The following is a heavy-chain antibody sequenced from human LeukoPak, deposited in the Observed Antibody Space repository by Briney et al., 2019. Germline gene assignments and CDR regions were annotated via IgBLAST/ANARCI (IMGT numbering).Heavy chain of an antibody. D-gene: IGHD6-13*01. J-gene: IGHJ4*02. CDR2: INPNSGGT. V-gene: IGHV1-2*02. CDR1: GYTFTGYY. Sequence: GASGKVSCKASGYTFTGYYMHWVRQAPGQGLEWMGWINPNSGGTNYAQKFQGRVTMTRDTSISTAYMELSRLRSDDTAVYYCARRGIAAAGDFDYWGQGTLVTVSS. CDR3: ARRGIAAAGDFDY.